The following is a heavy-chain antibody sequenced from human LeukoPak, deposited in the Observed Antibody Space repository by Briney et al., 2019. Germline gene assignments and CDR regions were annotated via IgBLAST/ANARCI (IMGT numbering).Heavy chain of an antibody. CDR3: AKSRDFDSVVVTAFDY. CDR1: GFTFSSYG. CDR2: ISYDGSNK. D-gene: IGHD2-21*02. Sequence: GRSLRLSCAASGFTFSSYGMHWVRQAPGKGLEWVAVISYDGSNKYYADSVKGRFTISRDNSKNTLYLQMNSLRAEDTAVYYCAKSRDFDSVVVTAFDYWGRGTLVTVSS. V-gene: IGHV3-30*18. J-gene: IGHJ4*02.